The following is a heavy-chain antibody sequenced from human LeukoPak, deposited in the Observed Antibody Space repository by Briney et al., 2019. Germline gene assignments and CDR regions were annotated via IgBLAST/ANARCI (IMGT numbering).Heavy chain of an antibody. D-gene: IGHD5-18*01. J-gene: IGHJ6*02. CDR2: IYYSGST. CDR3: ASGYSYGYPYGMDV. Sequence: PSETLSLTCTVSGGSISSGDYYWSWIRLPPGKGLEWIGYIYYSGSTYYNPSLKSRVTISVDTSKNQFSLKLSSVTAADTAVYYCASGYSYGYPYGMDVWGQGTTVTVSS. V-gene: IGHV4-30-4*01. CDR1: GGSISSGDYY.